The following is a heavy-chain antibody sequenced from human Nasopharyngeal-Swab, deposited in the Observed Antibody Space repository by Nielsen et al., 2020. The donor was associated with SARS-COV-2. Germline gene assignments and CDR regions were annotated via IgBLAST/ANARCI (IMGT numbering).Heavy chain of an antibody. CDR3: TKGAWLDD. CDR1: GFSFSTYD. D-gene: IGHD3-16*01. J-gene: IGHJ4*02. CDR2: IYGGDGRT. V-gene: IGHV3-23*03. Sequence: GESLKISCAASGFSFSTYDMSWVRQAPGKGLEWVSVIYGGDGRTVYADAVKGRFPISRDNSKNMLYLQMNSLRAEDTAVYYCTKGAWLDDWGQGTLVTVSS.